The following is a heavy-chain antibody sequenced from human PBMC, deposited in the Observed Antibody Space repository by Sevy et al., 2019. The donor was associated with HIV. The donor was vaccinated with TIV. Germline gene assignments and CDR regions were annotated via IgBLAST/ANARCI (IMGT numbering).Heavy chain of an antibody. D-gene: IGHD4-17*01. V-gene: IGHV1-69*06. CDR3: AGVSNGDYSVGY. Sequence: ASVKVSCKASGGTFSSYAISWVRQAPGQGLEWMGGIIPIFGTANYAQKFQGRVTITADKSTSTAYMELSGLGSEDTAVYYCAGVSNGDYSVGYWGQGTLVTVSS. CDR1: GGTFSSYA. CDR2: IIPIFGTA. J-gene: IGHJ4*02.